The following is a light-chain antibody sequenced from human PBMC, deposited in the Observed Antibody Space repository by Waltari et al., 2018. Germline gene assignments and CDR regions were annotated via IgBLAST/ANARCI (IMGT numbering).Light chain of an antibody. CDR1: QSLLYDIDNKDY. Sequence: DIVMTQSPDSLAVSLGERATINCKSSQSLLYDIDNKDYLAWYQHKPGQPPKLLIHWASTRESGVPDRFSGSGSGTDFTLTISSLQADDVAVYYCQQYLRAPRTFAQGTGLEIK. V-gene: IGKV4-1*01. J-gene: IGKJ2*02. CDR3: QQYLRAPRT. CDR2: WAS.